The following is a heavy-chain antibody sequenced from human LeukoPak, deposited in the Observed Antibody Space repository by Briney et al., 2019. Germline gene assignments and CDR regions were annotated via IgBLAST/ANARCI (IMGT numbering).Heavy chain of an antibody. V-gene: IGHV1-2*02. CDR3: ARGLLWFGESQQYNWFDP. J-gene: IGHJ5*02. CDR1: GYTFTGDY. Sequence: ASVKVSCKASGYTFTGDYMHWVRQAPGQGLEWMGWINPNSGGTNYAQKFQGRVTMTRDTSISTAYMELSRLRSDDTAVYYCARGLLWFGESQQYNWFDPWGQGTLVTVSS. D-gene: IGHD3-10*01. CDR2: INPNSGGT.